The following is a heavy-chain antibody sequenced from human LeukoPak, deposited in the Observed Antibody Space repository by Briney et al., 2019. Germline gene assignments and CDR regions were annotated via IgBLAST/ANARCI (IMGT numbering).Heavy chain of an antibody. D-gene: IGHD1-26*01. Sequence: GGSLRLSCGASGFTFNAYAMHWVRQVPGKGLEWVSGITWDSAGIGYADSVKGRFTISRDNAKNSLYLQMNSLRAEDMALYYCAKGKIVGATATSDAFDIWGQGTMVTVSS. CDR3: AKGKIVGATATSDAFDI. V-gene: IGHV3-9*03. J-gene: IGHJ3*02. CDR1: GFTFNAYA. CDR2: ITWDSAGI.